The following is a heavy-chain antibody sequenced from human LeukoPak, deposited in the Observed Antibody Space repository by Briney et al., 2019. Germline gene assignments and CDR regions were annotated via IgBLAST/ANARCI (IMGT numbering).Heavy chain of an antibody. D-gene: IGHD2-21*02. Sequence: GASVKVSCKASGYTFTSYDINWVRQATGQGLEWMGWMNPNSGNTGYAQKFQGRVTMTRNTSINTAYMELSSLRSEDTAVYYCAKATAYCGGDCQFYFEYWGQGILVTVSS. CDR2: MNPNSGNT. CDR3: AKATAYCGGDCQFYFEY. CDR1: GYTFTSYD. V-gene: IGHV1-8*01. J-gene: IGHJ4*02.